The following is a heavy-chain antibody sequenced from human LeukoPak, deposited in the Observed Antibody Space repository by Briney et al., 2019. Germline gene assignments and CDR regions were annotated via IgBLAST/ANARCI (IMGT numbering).Heavy chain of an antibody. CDR1: GYTFTGYY. V-gene: IGHV1-2*04. J-gene: IGHJ5*02. CDR2: INPNSGGT. CDR3: ARDPHIVVVPAAIRGWFDP. Sequence: ASVKVSCKASGYTFTGYYMHWVRQAPGQGLEWMGWINPNSGGTNYAQKFQGWVTMTRDTSISTAYMELSRLRSDDTAVYYCARDPHIVVVPAAIRGWFDPWGQGTLVTVSS. D-gene: IGHD2-2*02.